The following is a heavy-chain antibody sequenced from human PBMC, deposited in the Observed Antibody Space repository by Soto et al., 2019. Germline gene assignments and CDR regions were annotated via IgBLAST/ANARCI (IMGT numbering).Heavy chain of an antibody. CDR2: IIPLFGTP. D-gene: IGHD3-10*01. J-gene: IGHJ4*02. V-gene: IGHV1-69*01. CDR1: GGIFSTYA. CDR3: ARDRDDYGSGNYYNRIDF. Sequence: QVQLVQSGAEVTKPGSSVKVSCKASGGIFSTYAISWLRQAPGQGLEWMGGIIPLFGTPNYAQRFQGRVTITADESTSTAYMELSRLRSEDTAVYYCARDRDDYGSGNYYNRIDFWGQGTLVTLSS.